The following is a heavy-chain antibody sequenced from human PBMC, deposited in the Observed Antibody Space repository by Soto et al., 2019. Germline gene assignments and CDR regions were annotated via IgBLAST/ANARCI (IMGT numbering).Heavy chain of an antibody. Sequence: GPSVKVSCKASGYTFTSYAMHWVRQAPGQRLEWMGWINAGNGNTKYSQKFQGRVTITRDTSASTAYMELSSLRSEDTAVYYCARGRRITIFGVAVYYYYGMDVWGQGTTVTVSS. V-gene: IGHV1-3*01. D-gene: IGHD3-3*01. CDR2: INAGNGNT. J-gene: IGHJ6*02. CDR1: GYTFTSYA. CDR3: ARGRRITIFGVAVYYYYGMDV.